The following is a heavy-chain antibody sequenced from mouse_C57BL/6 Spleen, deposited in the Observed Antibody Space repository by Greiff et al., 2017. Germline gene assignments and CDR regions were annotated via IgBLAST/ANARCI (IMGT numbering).Heavy chain of an antibody. CDR2: INPNNGGT. V-gene: IGHV1-18*01. CDR3: AREDYYGSSEFAY. CDR1: GYTFTDYN. D-gene: IGHD1-1*01. J-gene: IGHJ3*01. Sequence: VQLQQSGPELVKPGASVKIPCKASGYTFTDYNMDWVKQSNGKSLEWIGDINPNNGGTIYNQKFKGKATLTVDKSSSTAYMELRSLTSEDTAVYYCAREDYYGSSEFAYWGQGTLVTVSA.